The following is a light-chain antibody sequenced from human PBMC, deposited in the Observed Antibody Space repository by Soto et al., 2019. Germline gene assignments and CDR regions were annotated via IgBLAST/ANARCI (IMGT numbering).Light chain of an antibody. Sequence: AIQMTQSPSSLSASVGDRVTITCRASQGIKSDVAWYQQKPGKAPKLLIYAASSLQSGAPPRFSGSGSGTDFTLTISSLQPEDFATYYCLQDYNYPYTFGQGTKLEIK. J-gene: IGKJ2*01. V-gene: IGKV1-6*01. CDR1: QGIKSD. CDR2: AAS. CDR3: LQDYNYPYT.